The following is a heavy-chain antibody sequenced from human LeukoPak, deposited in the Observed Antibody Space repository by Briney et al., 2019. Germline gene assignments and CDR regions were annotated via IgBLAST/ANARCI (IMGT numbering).Heavy chain of an antibody. CDR2: ISSSSSYT. D-gene: IGHD6-13*01. CDR1: GIPFSDFY. V-gene: IGHV3-11*03. CDR3: AAGTAADY. J-gene: IGHJ4*02. Sequence: GGSLRLSCVVSGIPFSDFYMNWIRQAPGKGLEWISYISSSSSYTDYAESVKGRFTISRDNAKSALYLEMNDLSVEDTAVYYCAAGTAADYWGQGTLVIVSS.